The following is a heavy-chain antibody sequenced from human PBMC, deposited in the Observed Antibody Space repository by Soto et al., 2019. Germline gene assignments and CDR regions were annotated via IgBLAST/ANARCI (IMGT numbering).Heavy chain of an antibody. CDR2: ISGSGGST. J-gene: IGHJ4*02. Sequence: PGGSLRLSCAASGFTFSSYAMSWVRQAPGKGLEWVSAISGSGGSTYYADSVKGRFTISRDKSKNTVYLEMNSLRAEDTAVYYCAKQGGDYGPHHLLRYQTNYFDHWGQGTLVTVSS. CDR3: AKQGGDYGPHHLLRYQTNYFDH. D-gene: IGHD4-17*01. CDR1: GFTFSSYA. V-gene: IGHV3-23*01.